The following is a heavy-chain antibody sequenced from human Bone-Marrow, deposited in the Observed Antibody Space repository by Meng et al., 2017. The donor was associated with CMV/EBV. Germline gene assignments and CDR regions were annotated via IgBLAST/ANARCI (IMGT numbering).Heavy chain of an antibody. CDR1: GFTFSSYG. CDR3: AGASVIALFY. V-gene: IGHV3-30*02. CDR2: IRYDGSNK. D-gene: IGHD3-22*01. J-gene: IGHJ4*02. Sequence: GESLKISCAASGFTFSSYGMHWVRQAPGKGLEWVAFIRYDGSNKYYADSVKGRFTISRDNSKNTLYLQMNSLRVEDTAVYYCAGASVIALFYWGQGTLVTVSS.